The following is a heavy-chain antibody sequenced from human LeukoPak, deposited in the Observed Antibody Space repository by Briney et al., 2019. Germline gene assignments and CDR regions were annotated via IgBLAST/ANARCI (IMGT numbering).Heavy chain of an antibody. CDR3: ATKTNQWLDPFDF. CDR1: GGSISYSRYY. D-gene: IGHD6-19*01. J-gene: IGHJ4*02. V-gene: IGHV4-39*01. Sequence: SETLSLTCTLSGGSISYSRYYWGWIRQPPGKGLQWIGSIYYRVNTYYNPSLKSRDTISVDPSKNQFSLNLTYVTAADWAVYYCATKTNQWLDPFDFWGQGTLVTVS. CDR2: IYYRVNT.